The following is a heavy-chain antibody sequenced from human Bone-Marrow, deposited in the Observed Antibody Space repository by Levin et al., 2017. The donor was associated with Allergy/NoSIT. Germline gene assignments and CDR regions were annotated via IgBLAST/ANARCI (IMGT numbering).Heavy chain of an antibody. CDR1: GYTFTNYA. J-gene: IGHJ6*03. D-gene: IGHD1-26*01. CDR3: ARNALGENFMDV. Sequence: ASVKVSCKASGYTFTNYAINWVRQAPGQGLEWMGWINTNTGIPTYAQGFTGRFVFSLDTSVSTAYLQISSLKTEDTAVYHCARNALGENFMDVWGKGTTVIVSS. CDR2: INTNTGIP. V-gene: IGHV7-4-1*02.